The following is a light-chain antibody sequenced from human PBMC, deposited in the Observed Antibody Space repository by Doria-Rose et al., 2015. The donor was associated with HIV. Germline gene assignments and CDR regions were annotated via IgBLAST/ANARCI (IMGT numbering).Light chain of an antibody. Sequence: DIRVTQTPESLGMSLGERTTLNCKSNQSLLYTSTNYLAWYQQKPGQPPKLLIYWASTRQSGVTARFSGSVSGTDFTPTISSLEAEDVAVYYCQQYYDTPSFGPGTTVDI. CDR2: WAS. V-gene: IGKV4-1*01. CDR3: QQYYDTPS. CDR1: QSLLYTSTNY. J-gene: IGKJ3*01.